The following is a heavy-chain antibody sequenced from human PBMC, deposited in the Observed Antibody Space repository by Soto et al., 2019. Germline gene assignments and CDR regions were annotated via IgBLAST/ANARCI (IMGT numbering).Heavy chain of an antibody. CDR3: ARGSWDNRAYYFFDF. CDR1: GGAFSDYY. V-gene: IGHV4-34*01. D-gene: IGHD3-22*01. CDR2: INRSGST. Sequence: QVQLQQWGAGLLKPSETLSLTCAVYGGAFSDYYWTWIRQTPGKGLEWIGEINRSGSTKYNPSLESRVSKSVDPIKKQVSLKMISVTAADTAVYYCARGSWDNRAYYFFDFWGQVSLVTVSA. J-gene: IGHJ4*02.